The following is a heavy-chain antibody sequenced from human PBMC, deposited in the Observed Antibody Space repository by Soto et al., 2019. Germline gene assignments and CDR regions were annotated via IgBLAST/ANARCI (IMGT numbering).Heavy chain of an antibody. V-gene: IGHV3-23*01. CDR3: AXPDXXXXGGSCYPWYFDY. J-gene: IGHJ4*02. Sequence: EVQLLESGGGLVQPGGSLRLSCAASGFTFSSYAMSWVRQAPGKGLEWVSAISGSGGSTYYADSVKGRFTISRDNSKNTLYLQMNSLRAEDTAVYYCAXPDXXXXGGSCYPWYFDYWGQGTLVTVSS. CDR2: ISGSGGST. CDR1: GFTFSSYA. D-gene: IGHD2-15*01.